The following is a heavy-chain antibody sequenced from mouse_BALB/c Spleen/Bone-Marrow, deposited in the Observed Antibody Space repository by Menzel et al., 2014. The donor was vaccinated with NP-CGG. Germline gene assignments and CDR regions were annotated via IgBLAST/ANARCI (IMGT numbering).Heavy chain of an antibody. CDR3: AIHGEAMDY. V-gene: IGHV1-14*01. J-gene: IGHJ4*01. Sequence: EVQLQQSGPELVKPGASVKMSCKASGYKFTSYLIHWVKQRPGQGLEWIGEINPSNGRTNYNEKFKGKATLTADTSSSTAYMQLSSLTSEDSAVYYCAIHGEAMDYWGQGTSVTVSS. CDR1: GYKFTSYL. CDR2: INPSNGRT.